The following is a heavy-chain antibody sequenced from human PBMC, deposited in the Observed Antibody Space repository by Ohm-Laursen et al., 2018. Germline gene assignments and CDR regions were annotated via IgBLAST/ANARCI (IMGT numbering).Heavy chain of an antibody. CDR1: GYSFTSYW. D-gene: IGHD3-3*01. J-gene: IGHJ5*02. CDR2: IYPGDSDT. V-gene: IGHV5-51*01. Sequence: ESLRISCKGSGYSFTSYWIGWVRQMPGKGLEWMGIIYPGDSDTRYSPSFQGQVTISAEKSISTAYLQWSSLKASDTAMYYCARQAITIFGVVRSPFDPWGQGTLVTVSS. CDR3: ARQAITIFGVVRSPFDP.